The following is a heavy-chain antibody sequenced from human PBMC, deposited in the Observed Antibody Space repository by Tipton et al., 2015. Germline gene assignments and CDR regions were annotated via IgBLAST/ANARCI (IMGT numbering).Heavy chain of an antibody. CDR3: ARDLEHGMDV. J-gene: IGHJ6*02. Sequence: TLSLTCSVSSDSISKYYWSWIRQPPGKELEWIGYISYSGSTHYNPSLKRRVTISLDTSKNQFSLTLTSVTAADTAIYYCARDLEHGMDVWGQGTTVTVSS. CDR1: SDSISKYY. V-gene: IGHV4-59*01. D-gene: IGHD5-24*01. CDR2: ISYSGST.